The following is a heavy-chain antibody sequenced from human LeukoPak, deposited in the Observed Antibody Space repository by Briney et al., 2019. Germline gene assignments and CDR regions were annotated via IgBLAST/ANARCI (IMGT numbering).Heavy chain of an antibody. V-gene: IGHV4-59*01. CDR3: ARSASGWSERIDY. CDR1: GGSISSYY. Sequence: PSETLSLTCTVSGGSISSYYWNWIRQPPGRGLDWIGYIYYSGSTNYNPSLKSRVTISVDTSKNQFSLKLSSVTAADTAVYYCARSASGWSERIDYWGQGTLVTVSS. J-gene: IGHJ4*02. CDR2: IYYSGST. D-gene: IGHD6-19*01.